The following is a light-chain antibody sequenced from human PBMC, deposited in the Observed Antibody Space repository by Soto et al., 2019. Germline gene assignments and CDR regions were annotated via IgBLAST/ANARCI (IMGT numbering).Light chain of an antibody. CDR1: QSVSSSY. CDR2: ATS. V-gene: IGKV3-20*01. Sequence: EIVLTQSPGTLSLSSGERATLSCRASQSVSSSYLAWYQQKPGQAPRLLVYATSSWATGIPDRFSGSESGTDFTLTISRLEPDDFAVYYCQQYGSSSFTFGQGTKLEIK. CDR3: QQYGSSSFT. J-gene: IGKJ2*01.